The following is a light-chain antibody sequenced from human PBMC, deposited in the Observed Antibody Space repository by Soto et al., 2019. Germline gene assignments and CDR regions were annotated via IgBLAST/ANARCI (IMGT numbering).Light chain of an antibody. CDR1: RSDVGGYNY. CDR3: NSYTSKSTGV. Sequence: QSALTQPASVSGSPGQSITISCTGTRSDVGGYNYVSWYQHHPGKAPKLIIYEVSNRPSGVSNRFSGSKSGNTASLTISGLQAEDEADYYCNSYTSKSTGVFGTGTKLTVL. V-gene: IGLV2-14*01. CDR2: EVS. J-gene: IGLJ1*01.